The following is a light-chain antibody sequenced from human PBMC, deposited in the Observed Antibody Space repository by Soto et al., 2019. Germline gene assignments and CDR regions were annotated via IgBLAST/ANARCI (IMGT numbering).Light chain of an antibody. CDR2: DVS. Sequence: EVVLTQPPGTLSLSPGDTYTLSRTASENVRSSLGWYQQKPGQSPRLLIYDVSNRATGIPARFSGSGSGTDSTLTISRLEPEDFAVYYCPQYGSSGTVGPVTKVEIK. CDR1: ENVRSS. CDR3: PQYGSSGT. V-gene: IGKV3-20*01. J-gene: IGKJ4*02.